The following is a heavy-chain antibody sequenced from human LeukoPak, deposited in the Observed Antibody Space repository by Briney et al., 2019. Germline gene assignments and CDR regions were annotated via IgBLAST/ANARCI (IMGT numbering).Heavy chain of an antibody. CDR1: GYTFTGYY. V-gene: IGHV1-2*02. CDR2: INPNSGGT. CDR3: ARDSSSSWYTPLGYYYYYYMDV. D-gene: IGHD6-13*01. Sequence: ASVKVSCKASGYTFTGYYMHWVRQAPGQGLEWMGWINPNSGGTNYAQKLQGRVTMTTDTSTSTAYMELRSLRSDDTAVYYCARDSSSSWYTPLGYYYYYYMDVWGKGTTVTVSS. J-gene: IGHJ6*03.